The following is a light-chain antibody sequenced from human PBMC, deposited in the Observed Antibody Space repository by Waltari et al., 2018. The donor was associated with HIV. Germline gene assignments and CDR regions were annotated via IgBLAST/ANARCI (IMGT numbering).Light chain of an antibody. J-gene: IGLJ3*02. V-gene: IGLV2-11*01. Sequence: QSALAQPRPVSGSPGQSVTISYTGTSSDVGGYYYVSWYQPHPGKAPTLIIYDFSKRPSGVPDRFSGSKSGNTASLTSSGRQAEDEADYYCCSYAGSTRVFGGGTKLTVL. CDR3: CSYAGSTRV. CDR2: DFS. CDR1: SSDVGGYYY.